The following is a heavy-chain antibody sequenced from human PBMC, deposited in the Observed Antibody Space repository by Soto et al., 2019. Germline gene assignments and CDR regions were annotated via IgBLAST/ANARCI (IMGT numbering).Heavy chain of an antibody. Sequence: QVQLQESGPGLVKPSETLSLTCTVSGGSISSYYWSWIRQPPGKGLEWIGYIYYSGSTNYNPSLKSRVTISVDTSKNPFSLKLSSVTAADTAVYYCARSVGYSSSWYYWYFDLWGRGTLVTVSS. CDR2: IYYSGST. V-gene: IGHV4-59*08. J-gene: IGHJ2*01. D-gene: IGHD6-13*01. CDR1: GGSISSYY. CDR3: ARSVGYSSSWYYWYFDL.